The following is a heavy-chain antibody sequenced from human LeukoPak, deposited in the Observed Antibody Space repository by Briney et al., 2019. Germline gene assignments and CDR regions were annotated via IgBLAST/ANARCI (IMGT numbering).Heavy chain of an antibody. J-gene: IGHJ3*02. CDR3: ARESRHYYDKRGAFDI. CDR1: GGSISSYY. V-gene: IGHV4-59*01. Sequence: SETLSLTCTVSGGSISSYYWSWIRQPPGKGLEWIGYIYYSGSTNYNPSLKSRVTISVDTSKNQFSLKLSSVTAADTAVYYCARESRHYYDKRGAFDIWGQGTMVTVPS. CDR2: IYYSGST. D-gene: IGHD3-22*01.